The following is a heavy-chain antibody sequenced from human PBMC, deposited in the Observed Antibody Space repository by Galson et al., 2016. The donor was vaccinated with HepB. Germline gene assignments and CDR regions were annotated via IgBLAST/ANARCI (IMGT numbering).Heavy chain of an antibody. CDR2: IHPNNGVT. CDR1: GYTFVGHY. D-gene: IGHD3-10*01. V-gene: IGHV1-2*02. CDR3: ARDGGGSAPGFDY. J-gene: IGHJ4*02. Sequence: SVKVSCKAFGYTFVGHYLHWVRQAPGQGLEWMGWIHPNNGVTNYAQKFQGRVTMTRDTSTSTAYMELNRLTYDDTAIYYCARDGGGSAPGFDYWGPGTLVTVSS.